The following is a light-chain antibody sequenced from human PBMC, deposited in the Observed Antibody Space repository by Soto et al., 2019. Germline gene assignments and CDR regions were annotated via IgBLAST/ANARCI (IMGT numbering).Light chain of an antibody. CDR1: SSDVGGYNY. Sequence: QSALTQPPSASGSPGQSVTISCTGTSSDVGGYNYVSWYQQHPGTAPKLMIYEVSKRPSVVPDRFSGSKSGNTASLTVSGLQAEDEADYYCSSYAGSNNVVFGGGTQLTVL. J-gene: IGLJ2*01. CDR2: EVS. V-gene: IGLV2-8*01. CDR3: SSYAGSNNVV.